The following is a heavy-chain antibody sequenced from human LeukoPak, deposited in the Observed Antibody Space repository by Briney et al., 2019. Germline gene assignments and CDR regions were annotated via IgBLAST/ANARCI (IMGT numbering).Heavy chain of an antibody. V-gene: IGHV3-33*01. Sequence: GGSLRLSCAASGFTFSSYGMHWVRQARGKGLEWVAVIWYDGSNKYYADSVKGRFTISRDNSKNTLYLQMSSLRAEDTAVYYCARDRIYHYFDYWGQGTLVTVSS. J-gene: IGHJ4*02. CDR2: IWYDGSNK. CDR1: GFTFSSYG. D-gene: IGHD5/OR15-5a*01. CDR3: ARDRIYHYFDY.